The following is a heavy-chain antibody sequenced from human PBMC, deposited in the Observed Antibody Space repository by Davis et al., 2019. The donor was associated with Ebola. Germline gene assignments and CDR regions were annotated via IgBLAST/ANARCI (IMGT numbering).Heavy chain of an antibody. J-gene: IGHJ4*02. D-gene: IGHD2-8*01. V-gene: IGHV3-23*01. CDR1: GFTFGTYA. CDR3: AEGGTNNFLGAN. Sequence: GESLKISCAASGFTFGTYAMTWVRQAPGKGLEWVSGISGSGGSTSYADSVKGRFTISRDNSKNTLYLQMDSLRAEDTAVFYCAEGGTNNFLGANWGQGTLVTVSS. CDR2: ISGSGGST.